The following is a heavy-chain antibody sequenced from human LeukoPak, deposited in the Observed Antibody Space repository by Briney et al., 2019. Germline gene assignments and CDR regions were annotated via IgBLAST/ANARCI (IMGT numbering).Heavy chain of an antibody. J-gene: IGHJ4*02. CDR3: AKGLEMSTIRPYFDY. CDR1: GFTFSNYG. Sequence: PGGSLRLSCAASGFTFSNYGMSWVRQAPGKGLEWVSGISGSGSSTYYADSVKGRFTISRDNSKTTLYLQMNSLRVEDTAVYYCAKGLEMSTIRPYFDYWGQGTLVTVSS. V-gene: IGHV3-23*01. CDR2: ISGSGSST. D-gene: IGHD5-24*01.